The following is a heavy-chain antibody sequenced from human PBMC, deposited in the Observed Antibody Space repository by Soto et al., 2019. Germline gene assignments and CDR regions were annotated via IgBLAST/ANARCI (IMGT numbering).Heavy chain of an antibody. CDR3: AKDGSHNLDY. CDR2: MSYDGSNE. D-gene: IGHD1-26*01. V-gene: IGHV3-30*18. CDR1: GFTFSHYA. Sequence: QVQLVESGGGVVQPGRSLRLSCAASGFTFSHYAMHWVRQAPVKGLEWVALMSYDGSNEYYADSVKGRFTIYRDNSKNTLYLQINSLRAEDTAVYYCAKDGSHNLDYWGQGTLVTVSS. J-gene: IGHJ4*02.